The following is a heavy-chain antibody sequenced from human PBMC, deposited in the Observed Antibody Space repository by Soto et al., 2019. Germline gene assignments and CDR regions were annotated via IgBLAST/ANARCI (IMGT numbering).Heavy chain of an antibody. CDR1: GFTFSAYT. J-gene: IGHJ5*01. CDR2: LDPSSTYI. D-gene: IGHD4-17*01. Sequence: EVQLVESGGGLVKPGGSLRLSCAASGFTFSAYTMNWVRQAPGKGLEWVSSLDPSSTYIYYADSVKGRFTLSRDNAKNSLFLRLTSLRADDTALYYCVSGSYGDYDSWGQGTLVTVSS. V-gene: IGHV3-21*02. CDR3: VSGSYGDYDS.